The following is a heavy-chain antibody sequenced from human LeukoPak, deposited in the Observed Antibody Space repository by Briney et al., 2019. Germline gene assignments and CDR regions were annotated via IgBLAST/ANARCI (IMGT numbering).Heavy chain of an antibody. J-gene: IGHJ3*02. Sequence: ASVKVSCKASGYTFTGYYMHWVRQAPGQGLEWMGWINPNSGGTNYAQKFQGRVTMTRDTSISTAYMELRSLRSDDTAIYYCARAPPHDYGDYRAFDIWGQGTMVTVSS. CDR3: ARAPPHDYGDYRAFDI. D-gene: IGHD4-17*01. CDR1: GYTFTGYY. V-gene: IGHV1-2*02. CDR2: INPNSGGT.